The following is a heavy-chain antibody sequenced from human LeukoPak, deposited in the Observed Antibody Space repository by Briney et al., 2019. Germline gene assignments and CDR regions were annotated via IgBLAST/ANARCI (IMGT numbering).Heavy chain of an antibody. Sequence: GGSLRLSCAASGFTFTTYIIHWICQAPGKGLEYVSAVVGNGGTTYYADSVRGRFTISRDNSKNTVYLQMGSLRAEDTAVYYCARERAYYYFDYWGQGAQVTVSS. CDR1: GFTFTTYI. CDR2: VVGNGGTT. CDR3: ARERAYYYFDY. J-gene: IGHJ4*02. D-gene: IGHD2-21*01. V-gene: IGHV3-64*02.